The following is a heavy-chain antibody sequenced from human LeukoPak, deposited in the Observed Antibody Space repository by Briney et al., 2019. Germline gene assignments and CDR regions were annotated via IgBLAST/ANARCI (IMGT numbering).Heavy chain of an antibody. J-gene: IGHJ6*02. CDR3: AKPRSSRGVVEYYYYGMDV. CDR1: GFTFSTYA. CDR2: ISGSGGST. D-gene: IGHD2-21*01. Sequence: GGSLRLSCAASGFTFSTYAMSWARQAPGKGLEWVSTISGSGGSTYYADSVKGRFTISRDNSKNTLYLQMNSLRAEDTAVYYCAKPRSSRGVVEYYYYGMDVWGQGTTVTVSS. V-gene: IGHV3-23*01.